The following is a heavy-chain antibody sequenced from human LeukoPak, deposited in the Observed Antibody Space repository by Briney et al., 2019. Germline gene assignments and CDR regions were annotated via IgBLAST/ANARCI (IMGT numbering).Heavy chain of an antibody. D-gene: IGHD6-13*01. Sequence: GASVKVSCKASGYTFTSYYMHWVRQAPGQGLEWMGIINPSGGSTSYAQKFQGRVTMTRDTSTSTVYMELSSLRSEDTAVYFCARDQGSLGISWYTAYWGQGTQVTVSS. J-gene: IGHJ4*02. CDR3: ARDQGSLGISWYTAY. V-gene: IGHV1-46*01. CDR1: GYTFTSYY. CDR2: INPSGGST.